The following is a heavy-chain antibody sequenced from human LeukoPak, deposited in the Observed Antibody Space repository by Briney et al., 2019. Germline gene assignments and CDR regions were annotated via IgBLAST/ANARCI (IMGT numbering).Heavy chain of an antibody. CDR2: IYTSGST. Sequence: SETLSLTCTVSGGFISSYYWSWIRQPAGKGLEWIGRIYTSGSTNYNPSLKSRVTMSVDTSKNQFSLKLSSVTAADTAVYYCARDRIVVVVGATLDNWFDPWGQGTLVTVSS. V-gene: IGHV4-4*07. CDR1: GGFISSYY. CDR3: ARDRIVVVVGATLDNWFDP. D-gene: IGHD2-15*01. J-gene: IGHJ5*02.